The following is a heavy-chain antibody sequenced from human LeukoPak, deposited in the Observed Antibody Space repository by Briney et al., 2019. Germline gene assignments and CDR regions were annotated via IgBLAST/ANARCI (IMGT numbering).Heavy chain of an antibody. CDR2: ISSSGSTI. J-gene: IGHJ1*01. V-gene: IGHV3-48*03. CDR1: GFTFSSYE. Sequence: AGGSLRLSCAASGFTFSSYEMNWVRQAPGKGLEWVSYISSSGSTIYYADSVKGRFTISRDNAKNSLYLQMNSLRAEDTAVYYCARAKEYGSGSYYKNYFQHWGQGTLVTVSS. CDR3: ARAKEYGSGSYYKNYFQH. D-gene: IGHD3-10*01.